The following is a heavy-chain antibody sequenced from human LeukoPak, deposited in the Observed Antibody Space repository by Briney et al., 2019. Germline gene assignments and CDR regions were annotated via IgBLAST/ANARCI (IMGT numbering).Heavy chain of an antibody. CDR2: ISYSGST. CDR3: ARHRAHTYSFDSGGYYLYYFDY. J-gene: IGHJ4*02. V-gene: IGHV4-59*08. CDR1: GGSISSYD. Sequence: SETLSLTCTVSGGSISSYDWSWIRQPPGKGLEWIGYISYSGSTDYNSSLKSRVTISVDTSKNQFSLKLTSVTAADTALYYCARHRAHTYSFDSGGYYLYYFDYWGQGTLVTVSS. D-gene: IGHD3-22*01.